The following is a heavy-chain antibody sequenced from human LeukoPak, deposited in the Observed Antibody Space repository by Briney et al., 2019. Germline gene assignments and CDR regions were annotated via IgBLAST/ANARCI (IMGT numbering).Heavy chain of an antibody. Sequence: GGSLRLSCAASGFTFSSYWMSWVRQAPGKGLEWVANIKQDGSEKYYVDSVKGRFTISRDNAKNSLYLQMNSLRAEDTAVYYCARCDCSSWDNWFDPWGQGTLVTVSS. V-gene: IGHV3-7*01. CDR2: IKQDGSEK. CDR3: ARCDCSSWDNWFDP. CDR1: GFTFSSYW. J-gene: IGHJ5*02. D-gene: IGHD6-13*01.